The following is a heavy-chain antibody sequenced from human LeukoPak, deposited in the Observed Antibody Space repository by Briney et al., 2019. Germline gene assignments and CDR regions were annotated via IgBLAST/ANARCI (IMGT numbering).Heavy chain of an antibody. CDR2: IYTSGST. CDR1: GGSISSYY. V-gene: IGHV4-4*07. D-gene: IGHD2-15*01. J-gene: IGHJ4*02. Sequence: SETLSLTCTVSGGSISSYYWSWIRQPAGKGLEWIGRIYTSGSTNYNPSLKSRVTMSVDTSKNQFSLKLSSVTAADTAVYYCARLAYCSGGSCYWIFDYWGQGTLVTVSS. CDR3: ARLAYCSGGSCYWIFDY.